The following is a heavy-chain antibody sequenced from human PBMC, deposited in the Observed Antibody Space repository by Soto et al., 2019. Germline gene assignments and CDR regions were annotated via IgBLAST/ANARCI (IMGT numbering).Heavy chain of an antibody. Sequence: SETLSLTCTVSGGSISSGDYYWNWIRQPPGKGLEWIGYIYYNGNTYYNPSLKGRITISLDTSKNQFSLKLTSVTAADTAVYYCARSSLERNWGWFGPWGQGILVTVSS. D-gene: IGHD7-27*01. CDR2: IYYNGNT. J-gene: IGHJ5*02. CDR1: GGSISSGDYY. CDR3: ARSSLERNWGWFGP. V-gene: IGHV4-30-4*01.